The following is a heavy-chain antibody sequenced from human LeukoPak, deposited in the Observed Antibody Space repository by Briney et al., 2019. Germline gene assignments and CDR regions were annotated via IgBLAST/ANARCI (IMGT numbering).Heavy chain of an antibody. Sequence: GESLKISCKGSGYIFTNYWIAWVRQMPGKGLEWMGIIYPGDSDTRYSPSFQGQVTISVDKSISTAYLQWSSLKASDTAIYYCARPMYTSDWYRVLAYWGQGTLVTVSS. D-gene: IGHD6-19*01. CDR2: IYPGDSDT. V-gene: IGHV5-51*01. CDR1: GYIFTNYW. J-gene: IGHJ4*02. CDR3: ARPMYTSDWYRVLAY.